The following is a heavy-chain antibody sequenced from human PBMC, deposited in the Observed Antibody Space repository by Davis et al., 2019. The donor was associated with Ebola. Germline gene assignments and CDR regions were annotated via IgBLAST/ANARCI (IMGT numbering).Heavy chain of an antibody. CDR2: FSLHSGSI. CDR1: AFTFSDYA. CDR3: AKSRATYYYYHGMDV. J-gene: IGHJ6*02. D-gene: IGHD5-24*01. V-gene: IGHV3-9*01. Sequence: SLSLSCTTSAFTFSDYAMHRILHAPGKGLELVSAFSLHSGSIDYADSVKGRFTISRDNAKNSLYLQMNSLRAEDKALYYCAKSRATYYYYHGMDVWGQGTTVTVSS.